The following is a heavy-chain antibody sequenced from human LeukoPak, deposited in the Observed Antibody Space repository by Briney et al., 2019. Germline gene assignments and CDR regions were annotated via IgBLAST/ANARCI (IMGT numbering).Heavy chain of an antibody. CDR2: INEDGSVK. V-gene: IGHV3-7*01. Sequence: GGSLRLSCAVSGGTFSAYWMAWVRQSPGQGLEWVGEINEDGSVKYYVDSMKGRFTMSRDNAKNSLYLQMNSLGAEDTAVYYCAKVPRDSDCYWGQGTLVTVSS. D-gene: IGHD2-21*02. CDR1: GGTFSAYW. J-gene: IGHJ4*02. CDR3: AKVPRDSDCY.